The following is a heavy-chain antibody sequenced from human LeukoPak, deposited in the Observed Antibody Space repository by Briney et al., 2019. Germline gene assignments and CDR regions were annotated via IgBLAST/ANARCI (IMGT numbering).Heavy chain of an antibody. CDR3: VRGSVVTIFGVVINNWFDP. Sequence: PRGSLRLSCAASGFTLSNHVMYWVRQAPGKGLQYVSGISSAGGTTYYANSVEGRFTISRDNSRNTLYLQMGNLRAEDMAVYYCVRGSVVTIFGVVINNWFDPWGQGTLVTVSS. CDR2: ISSAGGTT. J-gene: IGHJ5*02. D-gene: IGHD3-3*01. CDR1: GFTLSNHV. V-gene: IGHV3-64*01.